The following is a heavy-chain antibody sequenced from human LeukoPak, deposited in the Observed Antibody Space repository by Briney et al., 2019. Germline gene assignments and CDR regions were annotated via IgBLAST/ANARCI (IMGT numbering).Heavy chain of an antibody. CDR2: ISGSGGST. V-gene: IGHV3-23*01. CDR3: AKDRYYYDSSGYLGAVDY. D-gene: IGHD3-22*01. J-gene: IGHJ4*02. CDR1: GFTFSSYA. Sequence: PGGSLRLSCAASGFTFSSYAMSWVRQAPGKGLEWVSAISGSGGSTYYADSVKGRFTISRDNSKNTLYLQMNSQRAEDTAVYYCAKDRYYYDSSGYLGAVDYWGQGALVTVSS.